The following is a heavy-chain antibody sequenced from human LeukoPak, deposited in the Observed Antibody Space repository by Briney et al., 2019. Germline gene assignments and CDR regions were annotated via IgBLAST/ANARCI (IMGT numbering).Heavy chain of an antibody. D-gene: IGHD4-23*01. CDR2: INHSGST. CDR3: ANSANYGGNSGFFDY. V-gene: IGHV4-34*01. Sequence: SETLSLTCAVYGGSFSGYYWSWIRQPPGKGLEWIGEINHSGSTNYNPSLKSRVTISVDTSKNQFSLKLSSVTAADTAVYYGANSANYGGNSGFFDYWGQGTLVTVSS. CDR1: GGSFSGYY. J-gene: IGHJ4*02.